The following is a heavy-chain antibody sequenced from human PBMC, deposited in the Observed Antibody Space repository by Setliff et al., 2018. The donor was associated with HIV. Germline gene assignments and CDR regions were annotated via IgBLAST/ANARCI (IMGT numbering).Heavy chain of an antibody. CDR2: ISGSGGSP. D-gene: IGHD3-22*01. Sequence: GGSLRLSCAASGFTFSGYAMSWVRQAPGKGLEWVSSISGSGGSPYYADSVKGRFTISRDNSKNTLYLQMNSLRAEDTAVYYCAKDLVYYDSSGDLDYWGQGTLVTVSS. CDR3: AKDLVYYDSSGDLDY. J-gene: IGHJ4*02. CDR1: GFTFSGYA. V-gene: IGHV3-23*01.